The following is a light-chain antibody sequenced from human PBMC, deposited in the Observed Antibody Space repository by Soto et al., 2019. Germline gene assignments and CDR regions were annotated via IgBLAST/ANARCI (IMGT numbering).Light chain of an antibody. CDR1: QGISNY. CDR3: QQTNNFPLT. CDR2: SAS. V-gene: IGKV1-9*01. Sequence: DIQLTQSPSFLSASVGDRVTITCRASQGISNYLAWYQQKPGKAPELLVYSASTLQSGVPSRFSGGGSETEFSLTIGTLQPEDFATYYCQQTNNFPLTFGGGTKVDIK. J-gene: IGKJ4*01.